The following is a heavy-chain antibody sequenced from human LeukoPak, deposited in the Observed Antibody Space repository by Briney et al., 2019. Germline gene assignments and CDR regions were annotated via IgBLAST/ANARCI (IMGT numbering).Heavy chain of an antibody. Sequence: AGGSLRLSCAASGFTFDDYAMHWVRQAPGKGLEWVSGISWNGGSIGYADSVKGRFTISRDNAKNSLYLQMNSLRAEDTALYYCAKEGGVWFGELSGSDYYYGMDVWGQGTTVTVSS. D-gene: IGHD3-10*01. V-gene: IGHV3-9*01. CDR3: AKEGGVWFGELSGSDYYYGMDV. CDR2: ISWNGGSI. J-gene: IGHJ6*02. CDR1: GFTFDDYA.